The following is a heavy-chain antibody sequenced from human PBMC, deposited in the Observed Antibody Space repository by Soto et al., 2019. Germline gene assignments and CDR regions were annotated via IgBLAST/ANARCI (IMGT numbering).Heavy chain of an antibody. D-gene: IGHD3-3*01. J-gene: IGHJ5*02. V-gene: IGHV4-59*01. CDR3: AREVPYYDFWSGYYTANWFDP. CDR1: GGSISSYY. CDR2: IYYSGST. Sequence: QVQLQESGPGLVKPSETLSLTCTVSGGSISSYYWSWIRQPPGKGLEWIGYIYYSGSTNYNPSLKSRVTISVDTSKNQFSLKLSSVTAADTAVYYCAREVPYYDFWSGYYTANWFDPWGQGTLVTVSS.